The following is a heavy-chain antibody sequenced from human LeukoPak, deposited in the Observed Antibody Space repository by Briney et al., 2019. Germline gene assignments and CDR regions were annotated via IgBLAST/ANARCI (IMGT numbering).Heavy chain of an antibody. CDR3: AKDPYTSGWSYFDY. V-gene: IGHV3-23*01. J-gene: IGHJ4*02. D-gene: IGHD6-19*01. Sequence: GGSLRLSCAASGFTFSNYAMSWVRQAPGKGLEWVSGISGGGGSTYHADSVKGRFTISRDNSRNTLYLRMDSLRGEDSAIYYCAKDPYTSGWSYFDYWGQGALVTVSS. CDR2: ISGGGGST. CDR1: GFTFSNYA.